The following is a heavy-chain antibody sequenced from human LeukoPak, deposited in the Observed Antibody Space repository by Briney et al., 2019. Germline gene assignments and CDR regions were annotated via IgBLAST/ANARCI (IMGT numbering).Heavy chain of an antibody. CDR3: ATEILDAFDI. V-gene: IGHV4-34*01. J-gene: IGHJ3*02. Sequence: KPSETLSLTCAVYGGSFSGYYWSWVRQPPGKGLEWIGEINHSGSTNYNPSLKSRVTISVDTSKNQFSLKLSSVTAADTAVYYCATEILDAFDIWGQGTMVTVSS. CDR1: GGSFSGYY. CDR2: INHSGST.